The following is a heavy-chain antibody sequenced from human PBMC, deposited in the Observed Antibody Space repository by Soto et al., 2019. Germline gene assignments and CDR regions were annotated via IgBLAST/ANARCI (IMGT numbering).Heavy chain of an antibody. Sequence: TLSLTFAVSGGSISSGGYSCSWIRQPQGKGLEWIGYIYHSGSTYYNPSLKTRVTISVDRSKNQFSLKLSSVTAADTAVYYCARASYGHYDGLDYYYYGMDVWGQGTTVTVSS. D-gene: IGHD4-17*01. CDR3: ARASYGHYDGLDYYYYGMDV. J-gene: IGHJ6*02. CDR2: IYHSGST. V-gene: IGHV4-30-2*01. CDR1: GGSISSGGYS.